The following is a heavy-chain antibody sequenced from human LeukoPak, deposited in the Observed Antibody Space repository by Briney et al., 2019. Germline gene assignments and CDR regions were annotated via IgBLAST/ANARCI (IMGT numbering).Heavy chain of an antibody. V-gene: IGHV4-34*01. CDR2: ISHSGSA. CDR1: GGSFSGYY. D-gene: IGHD3-3*01. CDR3: ARASSNYEVDY. Sequence: SETLSLTCAVYGGSFSGYYWSWIRQLPGEGLEWIGEISHSGSANYNPSLKSRVTISVDTSKNQFSLKLSSVTAADTAVYYCARASSNYEVDYWGQGTLVSVSS. J-gene: IGHJ4*02.